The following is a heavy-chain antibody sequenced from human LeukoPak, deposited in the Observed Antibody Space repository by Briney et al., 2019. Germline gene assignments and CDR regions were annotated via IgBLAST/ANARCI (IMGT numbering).Heavy chain of an antibody. CDR1: GFTFSSYA. CDR2: ISGSGGST. CDR3: AKDPVVPAAIRGVYFDY. J-gene: IGHJ4*02. V-gene: IGHV3-23*01. D-gene: IGHD2-2*02. Sequence: GGSLRLSCAASGFTFSSYAMSWVRQAPGKGLEWVSAISGSGGSTYHADSVKGRFTISRDNSKNTLYLQMNSLRAEDTAVYYCAKDPVVPAAIRGVYFDYWGQGTLVTVSS.